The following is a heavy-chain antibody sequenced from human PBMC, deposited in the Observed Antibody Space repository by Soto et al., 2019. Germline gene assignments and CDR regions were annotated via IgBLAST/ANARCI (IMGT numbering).Heavy chain of an antibody. CDR3: ATMGRDGDVFDSFVQY. Sequence: QGQLEQSGAEVKMPGSSVRLSCKASGGSFYSYVFFWVRQSPGQGLEYMGGIIPLFNTPSYSRKFHGRATIDADGSTHTVPLDLNSRTAEDTARYFGATMGRDGDVFDSFVQYWGQGSMVTVSS. V-gene: IGHV1-69*01. D-gene: IGHD3-10*01. J-gene: IGHJ4*02. CDR1: GGSFYSYV. CDR2: IIPLFNTP.